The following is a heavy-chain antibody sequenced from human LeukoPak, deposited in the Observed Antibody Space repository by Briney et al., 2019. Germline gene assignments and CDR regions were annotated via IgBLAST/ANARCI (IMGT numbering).Heavy chain of an antibody. CDR1: GYTFTSYG. D-gene: IGHD6-13*01. J-gene: IGHJ4*02. CDR3: ARDQSGMGSSWSFDY. V-gene: IGHV1-18*01. Sequence: ASGKVSCKASGYTFTSYGISWVRQAPGQGLERMGWISAYNGNTNYAQKVQGRVTMTTDTSTSTAYMELRSLRSDDTAVYYCARDQSGMGSSWSFDYWGQGTLVTVSS. CDR2: ISAYNGNT.